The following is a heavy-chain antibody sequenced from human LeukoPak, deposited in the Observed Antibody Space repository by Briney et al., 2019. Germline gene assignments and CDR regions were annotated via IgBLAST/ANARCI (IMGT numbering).Heavy chain of an antibody. CDR3: ARALGNYGDYVQYYYYYMDV. D-gene: IGHD4-17*01. CDR2: IYYSGST. V-gene: IGHV4-59*01. J-gene: IGHJ6*03. CDR1: GGSFPDYY. Sequence: RSSETLSLTCAVYGGSFPDYYWSWIRQPPGKGLEWIGYIYYSGSTNYNPSLKSRVTISVDTSKNQFSLKLSSVTAADTAVYYCARALGNYGDYVQYYYYYMDVWGKGTTVTVSS.